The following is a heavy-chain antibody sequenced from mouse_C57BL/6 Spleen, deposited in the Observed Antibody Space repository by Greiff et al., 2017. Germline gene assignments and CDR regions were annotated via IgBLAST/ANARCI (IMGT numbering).Heavy chain of an antibody. CDR1: GYSFTGYY. V-gene: IGHV1-43*01. J-gene: IGHJ2*01. D-gene: IGHD1-1*01. CDR3: ARARYYCGSSPFAY. CDR2: INPSTGGT. Sequence: EVQLQQSGPELVKPGASVKISCKASGYSFTGYYMHWVKQSSEKSLEWIGEINPSTGGTSYNQKFKGKATLTVDKSSSTAYMQLKSLTSEDSAVYYCARARYYCGSSPFAYWGQGPTLTVSS.